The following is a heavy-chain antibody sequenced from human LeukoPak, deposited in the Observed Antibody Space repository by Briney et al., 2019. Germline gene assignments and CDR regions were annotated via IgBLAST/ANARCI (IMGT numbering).Heavy chain of an antibody. V-gene: IGHV5-51*01. J-gene: IGHJ6*02. D-gene: IGHD5-18*01. CDR1: GYSFTSYW. Sequence: GESLKISCKGSGYSFTSYWIGWVRQMPGKGLELMGIIYPGDSDTRYSPSFQGQVTISADKSISTAYLQWSSLKASDTAMYYCARQHTAMVLGASEDGMDVWGQGTTVTVSS. CDR3: ARQHTAMVLGASEDGMDV. CDR2: IYPGDSDT.